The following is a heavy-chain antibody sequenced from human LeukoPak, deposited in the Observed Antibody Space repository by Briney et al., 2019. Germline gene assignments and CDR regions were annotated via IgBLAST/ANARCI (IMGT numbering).Heavy chain of an antibody. D-gene: IGHD6-19*01. J-gene: IGHJ4*02. V-gene: IGHV4-4*07. Sequence: SETLSLTCIVSGGSISSYYWSWIRQPAGKGLEWIGQIHTSGSTNYNPSLKRRVAISVETCKKKFSLELSSVTAADTAVYYCAGRAQTTGWSFDYWGQGALVTVSS. CDR3: AGRAQTTGWSFDY. CDR1: GGSISSYY. CDR2: IHTSGST.